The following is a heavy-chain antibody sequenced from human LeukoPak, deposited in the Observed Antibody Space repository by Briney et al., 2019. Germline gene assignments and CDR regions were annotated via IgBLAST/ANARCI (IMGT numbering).Heavy chain of an antibody. CDR2: IYHSGST. V-gene: IGHV4-4*02. Sequence: SETLSLTCAVSGGSISGSNWWSWVRPSPGKGLEWIGEIYHSGSTNYNPSLKSRITISVDTSKNQFSLKLSSVTAADTAVYYCAIQVEGPTYYDILTGYSIRSDWFDPWGQGTLVTVSS. CDR3: AIQVEGPTYYDILTGYSIRSDWFDP. J-gene: IGHJ5*02. D-gene: IGHD3-9*01. CDR1: GGSISGSNW.